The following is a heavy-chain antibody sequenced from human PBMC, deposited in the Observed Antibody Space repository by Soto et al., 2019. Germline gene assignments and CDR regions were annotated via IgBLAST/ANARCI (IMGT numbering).Heavy chain of an antibody. J-gene: IGHJ6*02. CDR2: ISYDGSSK. V-gene: IGHV3-30-3*01. Sequence: QVQLVESGGGVVQPGRSLRLSCAASAFTFSSFAMHWVRQAPGKGLEWVTLISYDGSSKYYADSVKGRFTISRDNSKNTLYLQMSSLRDEDTAVYYCARETDYGMDVWGQGTTVSVSS. CDR3: ARETDYGMDV. CDR1: AFTFSSFA.